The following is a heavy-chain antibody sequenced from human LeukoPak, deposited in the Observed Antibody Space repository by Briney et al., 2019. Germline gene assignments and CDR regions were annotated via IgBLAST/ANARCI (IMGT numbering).Heavy chain of an antibody. Sequence: GGSLRLSCAASGFTFSDYYMSWIRQAPGKGLEWVSYISSSGTTIYYADSVKGRFTISRNNAKNSLYLQMNSLRAEDTAVYYCARGPGRGYSYGAYFDYWGQGTLVTVSS. CDR3: ARGPGRGYSYGAYFDY. D-gene: IGHD5-18*01. V-gene: IGHV3-11*01. CDR2: ISSSGTTI. CDR1: GFTFSDYY. J-gene: IGHJ4*02.